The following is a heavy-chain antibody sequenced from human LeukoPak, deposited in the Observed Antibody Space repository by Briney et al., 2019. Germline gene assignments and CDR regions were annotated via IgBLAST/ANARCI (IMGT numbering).Heavy chain of an antibody. CDR2: MNSDGRTT. Sequence: GGSLRLSCAASGFTFGTYWMHWVRQAPGKGLVWVSRMNSDGRTTNYADSVKGRFTISRDNARSTLYLQMNSLRVDDTAVYYCATGGRYYLDNWGQGTLVTVSS. CDR3: ATGGRYYLDN. J-gene: IGHJ4*02. CDR1: GFTFGTYW. V-gene: IGHV3-74*01.